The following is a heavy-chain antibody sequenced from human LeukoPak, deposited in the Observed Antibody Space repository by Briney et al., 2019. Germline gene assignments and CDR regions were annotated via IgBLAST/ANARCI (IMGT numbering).Heavy chain of an antibody. CDR3: ARDTRYCSSTSCYVGDY. V-gene: IGHV4-4*02. CDR1: GFTFSSYSM. Sequence: GSLRLSCAASGFTFSSYSMNWVRQPPGKGLEWIGEIYHSGSTNYNPSLKSRVTISVDKSKNQFSLKLSSVTAADTAVYYCARDTRYCSSTSCYVGDYWGQGTLVTVSS. J-gene: IGHJ4*02. CDR2: IYHSGST. D-gene: IGHD2-2*01.